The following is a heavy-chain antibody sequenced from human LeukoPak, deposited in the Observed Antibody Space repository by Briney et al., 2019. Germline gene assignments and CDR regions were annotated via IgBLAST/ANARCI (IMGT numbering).Heavy chain of an antibody. CDR2: INPSGGST. V-gene: IGHV1-46*01. CDR1: GYTFTGYY. CDR3: AREGSWSYDAFDI. Sequence: ASVKVSCKASGYTFTGYYMHWVRQAPGQGLEWMGIINPSGGSTSYAQKFQGRVTMTRDTSTSTVYMELSSLRSEDTAEYYCAREGSWSYDAFDIWGQGTMVTVSS. J-gene: IGHJ3*02. D-gene: IGHD6-13*01.